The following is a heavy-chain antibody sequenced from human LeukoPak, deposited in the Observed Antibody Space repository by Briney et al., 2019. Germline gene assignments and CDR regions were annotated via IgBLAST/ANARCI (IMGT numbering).Heavy chain of an antibody. V-gene: IGHV3-48*03. CDR3: TRGRGSTLR. Sequence: GGSLRLSCAVSGFTVSSYEMNWVRQAPGKGLEWISYISSSGGTTYYADSVKGRFTISRDNAKNSLDLQMNSLRAEDTSFYYCTRGRGSTLRWGQGTLVTVSS. J-gene: IGHJ4*02. CDR2: ISSSGGTT. CDR1: GFTVSSYE. D-gene: IGHD1-26*01.